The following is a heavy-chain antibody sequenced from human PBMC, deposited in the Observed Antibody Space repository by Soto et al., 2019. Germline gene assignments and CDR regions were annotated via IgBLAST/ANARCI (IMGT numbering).Heavy chain of an antibody. CDR3: ARGGRGSYYYYGMDV. CDR2: INHSGST. Sequence: SETLSLTCAVYGGSFSGYYGSLIRQPPGKGLEWIGEINHSGSTNYNPSLKSRVTISVDTSKNQFSLKLSSVTAADTAVYYCARGGRGSYYYYGMDVWGQGTTVTVSS. D-gene: IGHD3-10*01. V-gene: IGHV4-34*01. CDR1: GGSFSGYY. J-gene: IGHJ6*02.